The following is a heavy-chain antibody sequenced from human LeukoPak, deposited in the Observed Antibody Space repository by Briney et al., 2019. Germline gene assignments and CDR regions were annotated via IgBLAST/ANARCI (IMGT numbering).Heavy chain of an antibody. V-gene: IGHV3-21*01. CDR2: ISSSSSYI. Sequence: GGSLRLSCAASGFTFSSYSMNWVRQAPGKGLEWVSSISSSSSYIYYADSVKGRFTISRDNAKNSLYLQMNSLRAEDTAVYYCARDQGRFGAAAGIGWFDPWGQGTLVTVSS. J-gene: IGHJ5*02. CDR3: ARDQGRFGAAAGIGWFDP. CDR1: GFTFSSYS. D-gene: IGHD6-13*01.